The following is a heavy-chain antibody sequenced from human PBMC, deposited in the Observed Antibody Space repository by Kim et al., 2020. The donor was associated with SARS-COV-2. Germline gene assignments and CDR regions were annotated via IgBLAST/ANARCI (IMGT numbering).Heavy chain of an antibody. V-gene: IGHV4-39*01. CDR2: IYYSGST. D-gene: IGHD6-13*01. J-gene: IGHJ4*01. Sequence: SETLSLTCTVSGCSISSSSYYWGWIRQPPGKGLEWIGSIYYSGSTYYNPSLKSRVTISVDTSKNQFSLKLSSGTAADTAVYYGARRAPGVSPSRMYYFG. CDR1: GCSISSSSYY. CDR3: ARRAPGVSPSRMYYFG.